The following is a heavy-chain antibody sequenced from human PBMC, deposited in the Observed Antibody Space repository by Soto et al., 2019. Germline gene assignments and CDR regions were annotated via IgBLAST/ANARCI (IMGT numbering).Heavy chain of an antibody. V-gene: IGHV3-48*03. Sequence: GGSLRLSCAASGFTFSRYEMNWVRQAPGKGLEWISYISNSGSTIYYADSVKGRFTISRDNDKNSLYLQMNSLRAEETAVYYCARELAAAGYFDYWGQGTLVTVSS. D-gene: IGHD6-13*01. CDR2: ISNSGSTI. J-gene: IGHJ4*02. CDR1: GFTFSRYE. CDR3: ARELAAAGYFDY.